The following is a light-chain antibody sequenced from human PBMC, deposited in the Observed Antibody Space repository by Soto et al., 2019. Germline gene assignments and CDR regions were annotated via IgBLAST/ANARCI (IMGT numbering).Light chain of an antibody. CDR1: SSNIGTNT. CDR3: AAWDGSLNGYV. J-gene: IGLJ1*01. Sequence: QSVLTQPPSASGTPGQRVTISCSGSSSNIGTNTVNWYQQLPRTAPKLLIYSNNQRPSGVPDRFSGSQSGTSVSLAISGLQSEDEADYYCAAWDGSLNGYVFGTGTKLTVL. CDR2: SNN. V-gene: IGLV1-44*01.